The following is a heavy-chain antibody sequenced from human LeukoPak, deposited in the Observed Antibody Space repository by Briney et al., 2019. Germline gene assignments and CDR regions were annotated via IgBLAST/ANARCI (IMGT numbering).Heavy chain of an antibody. V-gene: IGHV3-48*01. Sequence: GGSLRLSCAASGFTFSSYSMNWVRQAPGKGLEWVSYISSSSSTIYYADSVKGRFTISRDNAKNSLYLQMNSLRAEDTAVYYCARDKGFWSGSRVFDIWGQGTMVTVSS. CDR1: GFTFSSYS. D-gene: IGHD3-3*01. CDR3: ARDKGFWSGSRVFDI. CDR2: ISSSSSTI. J-gene: IGHJ3*02.